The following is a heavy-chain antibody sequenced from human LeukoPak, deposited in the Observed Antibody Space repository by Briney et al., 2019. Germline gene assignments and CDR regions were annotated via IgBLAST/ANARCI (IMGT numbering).Heavy chain of an antibody. CDR2: ISGSGGST. J-gene: IGHJ3*02. CDR1: GFTFSTYA. V-gene: IGHV3-23*01. CDR3: AKGGHVAFDI. Sequence: PGGSLRLSCTASGFTFSTYAMTWVRQAPGKGLEWVSAISGSGGSTYYADSVKGRFTISRDNSKNTLYLQMNSLRAEDTAVYYCAKGGHVAFDIWGQGTMVTVSS.